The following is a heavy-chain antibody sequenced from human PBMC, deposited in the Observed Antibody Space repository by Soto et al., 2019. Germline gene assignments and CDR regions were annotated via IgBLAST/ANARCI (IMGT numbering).Heavy chain of an antibody. V-gene: IGHV1-69*12. CDR2: IIPIFGTA. Sequence: QVQLVQSGAEVKKPGSSVKVSCKASGGTFSSYAISWVRQAPGQGLEWMGGIIPIFGTANYAQKFQGRVTITADESTSTAYMELSSLRSEDTGVYYCASRDWNYYGNVNWFDPWGQGTLVTVSS. CDR3: ASRDWNYYGNVNWFDP. CDR1: GGTFSSYA. J-gene: IGHJ5*02. D-gene: IGHD1-7*01.